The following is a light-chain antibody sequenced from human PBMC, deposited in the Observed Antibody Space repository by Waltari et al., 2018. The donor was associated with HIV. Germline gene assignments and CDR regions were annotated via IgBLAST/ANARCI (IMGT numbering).Light chain of an antibody. V-gene: IGKV1-39*01. Sequence: DIQMTQYPSSLSASVEDRTTINCRASQSISSYLNWYQQKPGKAPKLLIYAASSLQSGVPSRFSGSGSGTDFTLTISSLQPEDFATYYCQQSYSTPFTFGPGTKVDIK. CDR3: QQSYSTPFT. CDR2: AAS. CDR1: QSISSY. J-gene: IGKJ3*01.